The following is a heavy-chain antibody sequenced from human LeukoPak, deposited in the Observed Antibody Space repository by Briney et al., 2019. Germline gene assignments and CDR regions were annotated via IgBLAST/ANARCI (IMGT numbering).Heavy chain of an antibody. Sequence: PGASVKVSCKASGYTFTGYYMHWVRQAPGQGLEWMGWINPNSGGTNYAQKLKGRVTMSRDTSISTAYMELSRLRSDETAVYYCARGGYWVDYWGQGTLVTVSS. CDR1: GYTFTGYY. CDR2: INPNSGGT. CDR3: ARGGYWVDY. D-gene: IGHD2-15*01. J-gene: IGHJ4*02. V-gene: IGHV1-2*02.